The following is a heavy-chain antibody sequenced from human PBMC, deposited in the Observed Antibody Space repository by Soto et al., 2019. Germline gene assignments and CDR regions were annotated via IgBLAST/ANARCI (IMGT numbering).Heavy chain of an antibody. CDR2: INHSGST. CDR1: GGSVSSGSYY. D-gene: IGHD2-2*01. Sequence: SETLSLTCTVSGGSVSSGSYYWSWIRQPPGKGLEWIGEINHSGSTNYNPSLKSRVTISVDTSKNQFSLKLSSVTAADTAVYYCARGGNVVVPARGWFDPWGQGTLVTVSS. J-gene: IGHJ5*02. V-gene: IGHV4-61*01. CDR3: ARGGNVVVPARGWFDP.